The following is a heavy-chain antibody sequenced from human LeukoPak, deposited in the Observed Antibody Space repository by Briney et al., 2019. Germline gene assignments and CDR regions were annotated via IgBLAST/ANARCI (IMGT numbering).Heavy chain of an antibody. Sequence: PGGYLRLYCAASGFTFSSSAMDGVGQAHGKGMEWVGSIRRKANSYATAYDGTVKRRITISRDDSKNTAYLQMNSLKTEDTAVYYCTRLYCSGGSCYQDYFDYWGQGTLVTVSS. CDR3: TRLYCSGGSCYQDYFDY. CDR1: GFTFSSSA. CDR2: IRRKANSYAT. J-gene: IGHJ4*02. V-gene: IGHV3-73*01. D-gene: IGHD2-15*01.